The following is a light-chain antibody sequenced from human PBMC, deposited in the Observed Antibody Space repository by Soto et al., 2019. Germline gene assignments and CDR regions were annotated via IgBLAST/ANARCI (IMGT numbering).Light chain of an antibody. CDR2: QIF. CDR3: MQSSQLRT. Sequence: DIGLTQSPLSLPVTLGQPASLSCRASESLLHSGGNTYLSWLHQRPGQPPRLLIYQIFERLSGVPDRFSGSGAGTNFTLRISXVEAEDVGIFFCMQSSQLRTFGQGTKVDIK. V-gene: IGKV2-24*01. CDR1: ESLLHSGGNTY. J-gene: IGKJ1*01.